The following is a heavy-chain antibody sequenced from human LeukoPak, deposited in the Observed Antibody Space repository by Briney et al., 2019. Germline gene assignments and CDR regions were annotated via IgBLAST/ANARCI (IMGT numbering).Heavy chain of an antibody. CDR2: LYSGGAT. J-gene: IGHJ4*02. Sequence: GGSLRLSCAASGFTVSSNYMSWVRQPAGKGLEWESVLYSGGATFYADSVKGRFTISRDTSKNTLYLQMNDLRADDTAVYYCTKLKGWYGEGFFDYWGQGTLVTVSS. D-gene: IGHD6-19*01. V-gene: IGHV3-53*01. CDR3: TKLKGWYGEGFFDY. CDR1: GFTVSSNY.